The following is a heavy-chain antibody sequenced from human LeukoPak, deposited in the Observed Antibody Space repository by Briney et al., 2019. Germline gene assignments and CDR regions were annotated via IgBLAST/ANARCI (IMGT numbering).Heavy chain of an antibody. CDR1: GYSFTSYW. D-gene: IGHD3-9*01. Sequence: GESLKISCKGSGYSFTSYWIGWVRQMPGKGLEWMGRIDPSDSYTNYSPSFQGHVTISADKSISTAYLQWSSLKASDTAMYYCARHNYDILTGYFPGNYWGQGTLVTVSS. CDR3: ARHNYDILTGYFPGNY. V-gene: IGHV5-10-1*01. J-gene: IGHJ4*02. CDR2: IDPSDSYT.